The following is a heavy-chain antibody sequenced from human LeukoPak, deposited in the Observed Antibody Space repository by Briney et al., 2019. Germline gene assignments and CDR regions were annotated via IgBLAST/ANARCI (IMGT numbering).Heavy chain of an antibody. D-gene: IGHD3-3*01. J-gene: IGHJ4*02. CDR1: GYSISSGYY. CDR2: IYHSGST. CDR3: ARALTIFGVVPPGY. V-gene: IGHV4-38-2*02. Sequence: SETLSLTCTVSGYSISSGYYWGWIRQPPAKGLEWVGSIYHSGSTYYNPSLKSRVTISVDTSKNQFSLKLSSVTAADTAVYSCARALTIFGVVPPGYWGQGTLVTVSS.